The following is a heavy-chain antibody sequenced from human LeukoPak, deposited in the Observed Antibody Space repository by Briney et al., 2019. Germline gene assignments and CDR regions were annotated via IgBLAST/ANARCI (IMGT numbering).Heavy chain of an antibody. V-gene: IGHV4-34*01. CDR2: INHSGST. CDR1: GGSFSGYY. Sequence: KPSETLSLTCAVYGGSFSGYYWSWIRQPPGKGLEWIGEINHSGSTNYNPSLKSRVTVSADTSKNQFSLKVRSVTAADTAVYYCTSSFLGYCSGGSCYPNSWGQGTLGTVSS. CDR3: TSSFLGYCSGGSCYPNS. J-gene: IGHJ4*02. D-gene: IGHD2-15*01.